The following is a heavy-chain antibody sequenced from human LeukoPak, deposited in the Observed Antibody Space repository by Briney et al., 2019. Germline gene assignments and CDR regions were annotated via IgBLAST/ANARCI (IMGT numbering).Heavy chain of an antibody. CDR1: GFTFSSYS. Sequence: PGGSLRLSCAASGFTFSSYSMNWVRQAPGKGLEWVSSISSSSSYIYYADSVKGRFTISRDNAKNSLYLQMNSLRAEDTAVYYCARDILTVAAAPQWGQGTLVTVSS. V-gene: IGHV3-21*01. CDR3: ARDILTVAAAPQ. CDR2: ISSSSSYI. D-gene: IGHD6-13*01. J-gene: IGHJ4*02.